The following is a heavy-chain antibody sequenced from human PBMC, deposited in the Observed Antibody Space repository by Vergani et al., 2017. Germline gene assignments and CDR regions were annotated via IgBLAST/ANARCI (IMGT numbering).Heavy chain of an antibody. V-gene: IGHV4-34*01. D-gene: IGHD2-15*01. Sequence: VQLLESGGGLVQPGGSLRLSCVASGFTFSNYAMSWVRQAPGKGLEWIGEINHSGSTNYNPSLKSRVTISVDTSKNQFSLKLSSVTAADTAVYYCASRYCSGGSCYSMYQVWGQGTLVTVSS. CDR1: GFTFSNYA. CDR2: INHSGST. J-gene: IGHJ4*02. CDR3: ASRYCSGGSCYSMYQV.